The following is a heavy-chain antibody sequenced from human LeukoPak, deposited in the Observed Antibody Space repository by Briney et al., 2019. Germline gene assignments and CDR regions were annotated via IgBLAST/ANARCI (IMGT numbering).Heavy chain of an antibody. CDR2: IWYDGSNK. V-gene: IGHV3-33*01. CDR1: GFTFSSYG. Sequence: GGSLRLSCAASGFTFSSYGMHWVRQAPGKGLEWVAVIWYDGSNKYYADSVKGRFTISRDNSKNTLYLQMNSLRAEDTAVYYCARVGIAAAGSYYYGMDVWGQGTTVTVSS. J-gene: IGHJ6*02. CDR3: ARVGIAAAGSYYYGMDV. D-gene: IGHD6-13*01.